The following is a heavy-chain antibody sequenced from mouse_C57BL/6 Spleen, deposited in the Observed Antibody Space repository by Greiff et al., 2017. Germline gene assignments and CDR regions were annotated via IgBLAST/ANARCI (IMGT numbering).Heavy chain of an antibody. CDR1: GYTFTSYW. J-gene: IGHJ3*01. CDR3: ARREIYDGYPSAY. D-gene: IGHD2-3*01. Sequence: QVQLQQSGAELAKPGASVKLSCKASGYTFTSYWMHWVKQRPGQGLAWIGYINPSSGYTKYNQKFKDKATLTADKSSSTAYMQLSSLTYEDSAVYYCARREIYDGYPSAYWGQGTLVTVSA. CDR2: INPSSGYT. V-gene: IGHV1-7*01.